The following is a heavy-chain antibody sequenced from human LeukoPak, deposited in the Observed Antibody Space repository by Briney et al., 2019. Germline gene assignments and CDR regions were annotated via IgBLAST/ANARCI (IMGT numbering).Heavy chain of an antibody. CDR3: ATGVPAAIARPFDY. Sequence: ASVKVSCKVSGYTLTELSMHWVRQAPGKGLEWMGGFDAEDGETIYAQKFQGRVTMTEDTSTDTACMELSSLRSEDTAVYYCATGVPAAIARPFDYWGQGTLVTVSS. D-gene: IGHD2-2*02. J-gene: IGHJ4*02. CDR2: FDAEDGET. V-gene: IGHV1-24*01. CDR1: GYTLTELS.